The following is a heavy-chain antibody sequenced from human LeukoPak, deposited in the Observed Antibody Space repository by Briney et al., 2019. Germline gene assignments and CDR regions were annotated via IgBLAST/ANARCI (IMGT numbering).Heavy chain of an antibody. CDR3: AKVLLAPFTPIYYYYYGMDV. V-gene: IGHV3-23*01. J-gene: IGHJ6*02. Sequence: PGGSLRLSCAASGFTFSSYAMSWVRQAPGKGLEWVSAISGSGGSTYYADSVKGRFTISRDNSKNTLYLQMNSLRAEDTAVYYCAKVLLAPFTPIYYYYYGMDVWGQGTTVTVSS. CDR1: GFTFSSYA. CDR2: ISGSGGST. D-gene: IGHD2-21*01.